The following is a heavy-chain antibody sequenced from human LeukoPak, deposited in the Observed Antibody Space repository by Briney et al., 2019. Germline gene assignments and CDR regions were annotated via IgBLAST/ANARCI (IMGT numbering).Heavy chain of an antibody. V-gene: IGHV1-24*01. CDR3: TTSRRFYYGSGTFQY. Sequence: ASVKVSCKASGDTLNALSIHWVRQAPGKGLEWMGGLDPVDGETIYAQRFQGRVTMTEDTSTDTAYLDLRCLRSDDTAVYYCTTSRRFYYGSGTFQYWGQGTLLTVSS. CDR2: LDPVDGET. D-gene: IGHD3-10*01. J-gene: IGHJ1*01. CDR1: GDTLNALS.